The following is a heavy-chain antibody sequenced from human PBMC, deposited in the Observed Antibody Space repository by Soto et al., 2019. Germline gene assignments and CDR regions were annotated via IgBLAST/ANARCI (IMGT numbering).Heavy chain of an antibody. CDR1: GYTFTSYG. D-gene: IGHD2-21*02. V-gene: IGHV1-18*01. Sequence: QVQLVQSGAEVKKPGASVKVSCKASGYTFTSYGISCVRQAPGQGLEWMGWISAYNGNTNYAQKLQGRVTMTTNTSTSTAYMELRSLRSDDTAVYYCARDAAYCGGACHSYGLGVHWGQGTLVTVSS. CDR3: ARDAAYCGGACHSYGLGVH. CDR2: ISAYNGNT. J-gene: IGHJ4*02.